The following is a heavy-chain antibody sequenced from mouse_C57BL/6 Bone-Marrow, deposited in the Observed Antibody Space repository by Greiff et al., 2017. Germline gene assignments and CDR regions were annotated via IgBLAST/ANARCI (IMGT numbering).Heavy chain of an antibody. CDR3: ARRDGYYLAWFAY. V-gene: IGHV1-19*01. CDR2: INPYNGGT. D-gene: IGHD2-3*01. CDR1: GYTFTDYY. Sequence: VQLQQSGPVLVKPGASVKMSCKASGYTFTDYYMNWVKQSHGKSLEWIGVINPYNGGTSYNQKFKGKATLTVDKSSSTAYMELNSLTSEDSAVYYCARRDGYYLAWFAYWGQGTLVTVSA. J-gene: IGHJ3*01.